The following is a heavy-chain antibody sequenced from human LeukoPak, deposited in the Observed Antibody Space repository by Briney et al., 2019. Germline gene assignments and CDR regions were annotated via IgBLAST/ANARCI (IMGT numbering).Heavy chain of an antibody. CDR1: GFTFSRNW. CDR2: INSDGSTT. V-gene: IGHV3-74*01. CDR3: ARGGPIDY. Sequence: GGSLRLSCAASGFTFSRNWMYWDRQAPGKGLVWVSRINSDGSTTSYVDSVKGRFTISRDNAKSTLYLQMNSLRAEDTAVYYCARGGPIDYWGQGTLVTVSS. J-gene: IGHJ4*02.